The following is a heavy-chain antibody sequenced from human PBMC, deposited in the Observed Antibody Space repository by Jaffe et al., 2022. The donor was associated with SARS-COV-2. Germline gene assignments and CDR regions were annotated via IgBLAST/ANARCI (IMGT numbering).Heavy chain of an antibody. D-gene: IGHD6-13*01. CDR3: ARALGSYSSTWPVRALGWYFDL. V-gene: IGHV4-59*01. CDR2: IYYSGST. Sequence: QVQLQESGPGLVKPSETLSLTCTVSGGSISNYYWSWIRQPPGKGLEWIGYIYYSGSTNYNPSLKSRVTISVDTSKNQFSLKLSSVTAADTAVYYCARALGSYSSTWPVRALGWYFDLWGRGTLVTVSS. J-gene: IGHJ2*01. CDR1: GGSISNYY.